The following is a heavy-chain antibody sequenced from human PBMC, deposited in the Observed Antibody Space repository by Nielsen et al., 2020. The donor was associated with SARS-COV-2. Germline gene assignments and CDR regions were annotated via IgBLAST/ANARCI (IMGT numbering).Heavy chain of an antibody. CDR2: ISYDGSNK. V-gene: IGHV3-30*04. Sequence: VRQAPGKGLEWVAVISYDGSNKYYADSVKGRFTISRDNSKNTLYLQMNSLRAEDTAVYYCARGGAYYDFWSGYSNWFDPWGQGTLVTVSS. CDR3: ARGGAYYDFWSGYSNWFDP. D-gene: IGHD3-3*01. J-gene: IGHJ5*02.